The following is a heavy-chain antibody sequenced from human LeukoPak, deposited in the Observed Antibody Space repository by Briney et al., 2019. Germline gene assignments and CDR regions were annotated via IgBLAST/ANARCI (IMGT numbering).Heavy chain of an antibody. J-gene: IGHJ4*02. CDR1: GGSISSGGYY. D-gene: IGHD3-10*01. CDR2: IYYSGST. Sequence: SETLSLTCTVSGGSISSGGYYWSWIRQHPGKGLEWIGYIYYSGSTNYNPSLKSRVTISVDTSKNQFSLKLSSVTAADTAVYYCSYGSGSYLAPFDYWGQGTLVTVSS. CDR3: SYGSGSYLAPFDY. V-gene: IGHV4-61*08.